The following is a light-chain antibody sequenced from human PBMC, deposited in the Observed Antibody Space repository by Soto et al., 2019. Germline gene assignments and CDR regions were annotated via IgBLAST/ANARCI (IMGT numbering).Light chain of an antibody. CDR3: QQYDNSPLS. CDR1: QPISSHNY. Sequence: EIVLTQSPGTLSLSPGERATLSCRASQPISSHNYLAWYQQKPGQAPRVLIYGASSRATGITERFSGSGSVTDFTLTISRLQPKAFAVYYYQQYDNSPLSSGGGTKVEI. V-gene: IGKV3-20*01. CDR2: GAS. J-gene: IGKJ4*01.